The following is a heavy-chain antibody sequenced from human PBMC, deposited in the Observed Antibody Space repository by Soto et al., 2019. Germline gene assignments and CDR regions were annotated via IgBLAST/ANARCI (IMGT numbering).Heavy chain of an antibody. V-gene: IGHV1-18*01. J-gene: IGHJ6*02. D-gene: IGHD6-13*01. Sequence: ASVKVSCKASGYTFTSYGISWVRQAPGQGLEWMGWISAYNGNTNYAQKLQGRVTMTTDTSTSTAYMELRSLRSDDTAVYYCARDRFHSSSWYYYGMDVWCQGTTVTVSS. CDR1: GYTFTSYG. CDR2: ISAYNGNT. CDR3: ARDRFHSSSWYYYGMDV.